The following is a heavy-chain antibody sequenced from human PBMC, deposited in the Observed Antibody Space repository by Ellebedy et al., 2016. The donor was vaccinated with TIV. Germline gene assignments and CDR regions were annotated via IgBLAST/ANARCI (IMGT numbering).Heavy chain of an antibody. V-gene: IGHV3-33*01. CDR2: IWYDGSNK. J-gene: IGHJ6*03. CDR1: GFTFSSYG. CDR3: AAISWYAYYYYYMDV. D-gene: IGHD6-13*01. Sequence: GGSLRLXXAASGFTFSSYGMHWVRQAPGKGLEWVAVIWYDGSNKYYADSVKGRFTISRDNSKNTLYLQMNSLRAEDTAVYYCAAISWYAYYYYYMDVWGKGTTVTVSS.